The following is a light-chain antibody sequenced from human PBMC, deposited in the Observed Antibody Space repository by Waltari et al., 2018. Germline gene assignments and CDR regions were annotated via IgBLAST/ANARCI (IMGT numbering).Light chain of an antibody. CDR2: DVS. J-gene: IGLJ3*02. CDR1: SSIVYDYNF. CDR3: FSYASSYTSWV. V-gene: IGLV2-11*01. Sequence: QSALTQPRSVSGSPGQSVTISCTGTSSIVYDYNFISWYRQHPGEAPKLMIYDVSKRPSGVPGRFSGSKSGNTASLTISGLQAEDEADYYCFSYASSYTSWVFGGGTKLTVL.